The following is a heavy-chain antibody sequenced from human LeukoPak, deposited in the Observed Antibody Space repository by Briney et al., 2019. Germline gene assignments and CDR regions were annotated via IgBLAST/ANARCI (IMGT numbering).Heavy chain of an antibody. D-gene: IGHD3-9*01. CDR3: AKPHYDILTGALTHFDY. Sequence: GGSLRLSCAASGFTFSSYAMSWVRQAPGKGLEWVSAISGSGGSTDYADSVKGRFTISRDNSKNTLYLQMNSLRAEDTAVYYCAKPHYDILTGALTHFDYWGQGTLVTVSS. CDR2: ISGSGGST. J-gene: IGHJ4*02. CDR1: GFTFSSYA. V-gene: IGHV3-23*01.